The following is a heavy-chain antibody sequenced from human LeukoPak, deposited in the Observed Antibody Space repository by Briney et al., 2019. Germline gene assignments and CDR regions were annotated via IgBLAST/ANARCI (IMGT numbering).Heavy chain of an antibody. CDR1: GFTFSSYA. D-gene: IGHD4-11*01. V-gene: IGHV3-23*01. Sequence: GGSLRLSCAASGFTFSSYAMSWVRQAPGRGLEWVSAISGSGGSTYYADSVKGRFTISRDNSKNTLYLQMNSLRAEDTAVYYCAKYTTVTTAWFDYWGQGTLVTVSS. CDR2: ISGSGGST. J-gene: IGHJ4*02. CDR3: AKYTTVTTAWFDY.